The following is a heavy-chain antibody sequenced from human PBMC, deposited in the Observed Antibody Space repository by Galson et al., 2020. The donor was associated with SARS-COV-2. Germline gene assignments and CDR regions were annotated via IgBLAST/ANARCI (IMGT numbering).Heavy chain of an antibody. CDR2: IIPNLGIA. V-gene: IGHV1-69*02. J-gene: IGHJ6*02. CDR3: ARVVTAISGFLDV. D-gene: IGHD2-21*02. CDR1: GGTFSSYT. Sequence: SVKVSCKASGGTFSSYTISWVRQAPGQGLEWMGRIIPNLGIANYAQKFQGRVTITADKSTSTAYMELSSLRSEDTAVYYCARVVTAISGFLDVWGQGTTVTVSS.